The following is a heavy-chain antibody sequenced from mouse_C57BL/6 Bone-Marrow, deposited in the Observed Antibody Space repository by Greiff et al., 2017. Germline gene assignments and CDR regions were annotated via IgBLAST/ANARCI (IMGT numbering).Heavy chain of an antibody. CDR3: ARSDDGYYGYAMDY. CDR1: GYTFTSYG. V-gene: IGHV1-81*01. D-gene: IGHD2-3*01. J-gene: IGHJ4*01. Sequence: QVQLQQSGAELARPGASVKLSCKASGYTFTSYGISWVKQRTGQGLEWIGEIYPRSGNTYYNEKFKGKATLTADKSSSPAYMELRSLTSEDSAVYFCARSDDGYYGYAMDYWGQGTSVTVSS. CDR2: IYPRSGNT.